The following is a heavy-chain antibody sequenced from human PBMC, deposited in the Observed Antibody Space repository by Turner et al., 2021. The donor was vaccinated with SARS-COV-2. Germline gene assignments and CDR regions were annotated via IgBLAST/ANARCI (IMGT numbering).Heavy chain of an antibody. CDR1: GGPISSSGYY. D-gene: IGHD1-26*01. V-gene: IGHV4-39*01. CDR3: AGEVVVLTTTHYGMDV. CDR2: IYYSGRT. J-gene: IGHJ6*04. Sequence: RQLQVSGPGLVKPSETLSLTCAVSGGPISSSGYYWGWLRQPPGKGVGWIGSIYYSGRTYYNPAIKSRATITVNTYKNQFFLKLSSVAAEDTAVYYCAGEVVVLTTTHYGMDVWGKGTTVTVSS.